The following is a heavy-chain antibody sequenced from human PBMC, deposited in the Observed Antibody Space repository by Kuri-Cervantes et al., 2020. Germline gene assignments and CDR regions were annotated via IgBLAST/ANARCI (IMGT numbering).Heavy chain of an antibody. Sequence: GESLKISCAASGFTFSSYAMHWVRQAPGKGLEWVAVISYDGSNKYYADSVKGRFTISRDNSKNTLYLQMNSLRAEDTAVYYCARTPEMAIYFDYWGQGTLVTSPQ. CDR2: ISYDGSNK. CDR3: ARTPEMAIYFDY. D-gene: IGHD5-24*01. V-gene: IGHV3-30-3*01. CDR1: GFTFSSYA. J-gene: IGHJ4*02.